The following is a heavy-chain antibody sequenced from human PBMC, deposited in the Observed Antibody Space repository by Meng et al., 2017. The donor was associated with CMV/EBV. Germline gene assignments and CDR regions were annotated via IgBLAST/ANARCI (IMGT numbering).Heavy chain of an antibody. CDR2: INPSGGST. J-gene: IGHJ4*02. V-gene: IGHV1-46*01. Sequence: ASVKVSCKASGYTFTSYYMHWVRQAPGQGLEWMGIINPSGGSTSYAQKFQGRVTMTRDTSTSTVYMELSSLRSEDTAVYYCARADPRGGTYYDFWSGHLIRGPDYWGQGTLVTVSP. D-gene: IGHD3-3*01. CDR1: GYTFTSYY. CDR3: ARADPRGGTYYDFWSGHLIRGPDY.